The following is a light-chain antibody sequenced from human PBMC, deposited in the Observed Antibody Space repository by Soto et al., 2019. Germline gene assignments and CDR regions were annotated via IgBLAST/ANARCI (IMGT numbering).Light chain of an antibody. V-gene: IGLV3-9*01. Sequence: SYDLPQPLSVSVALGQTARITCEGDNIGSKNVHWYQQKPGQAPVLVIYRDFNRPSGIPERFSGSNSGNTATLTISRAQAGDEADFYCQVYDSSTRVIFGGGTKLTVL. CDR3: QVYDSSTRVI. CDR1: NIGSKN. J-gene: IGLJ2*01. CDR2: RDF.